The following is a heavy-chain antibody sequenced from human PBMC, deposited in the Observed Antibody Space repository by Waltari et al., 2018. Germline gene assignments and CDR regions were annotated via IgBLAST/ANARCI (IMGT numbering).Heavy chain of an antibody. CDR3: ARDRGRGLYLDS. V-gene: IGHV4-4*02. CDR2: VRGDGRT. CDR1: GDSMTTSDC. D-gene: IGHD2-15*01. Sequence: QLQLQESGPGLVKPSGNLSLTCAVSGDSMTTSDCWSWVRQSSGKGLEWIGQVRGDGRTNYNPSVASRVTISLDTSTNQYSLRVTSATAADTAVYYCARDRGRGLYLDSWGQGILVTVSS. J-gene: IGHJ4*02.